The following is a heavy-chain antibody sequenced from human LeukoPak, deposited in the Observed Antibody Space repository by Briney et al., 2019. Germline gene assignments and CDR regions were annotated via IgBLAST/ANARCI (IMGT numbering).Heavy chain of an antibody. CDR1: GYSISSGYY. V-gene: IGHV4-38-2*02. Sequence: PSETLSLTCAVSGYSISSGYYWGWIRQPPGKGLEWIGSIYHNENTYYNPSLKSRVTISVDTSKNQFSLKLSSVTAADTAVYYCARDPVLRYFDWLQGHFDYWGQGILVTVSS. D-gene: IGHD3-9*01. CDR3: ARDPVLRYFDWLQGHFDY. CDR2: IYHNENT. J-gene: IGHJ4*02.